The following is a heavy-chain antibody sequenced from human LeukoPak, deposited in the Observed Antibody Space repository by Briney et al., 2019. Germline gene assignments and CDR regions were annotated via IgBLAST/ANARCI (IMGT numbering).Heavy chain of an antibody. D-gene: IGHD3-22*01. CDR1: GYTFNRYG. V-gene: IGHV1-18*01. J-gene: IGHJ4*02. CDR2: LSVYNGNT. CDR3: ARGYVSSMIVVANYYFDY. Sequence: ASVKVSCKASGYTFNRYGISWVRQAPGQGLEWMGWLSVYNGNTKYAQKLQGRVTMTTDTSTSTAYMELRSLRSGDTAVYYCARGYVSSMIVVANYYFDYWGQGTLVTVSS.